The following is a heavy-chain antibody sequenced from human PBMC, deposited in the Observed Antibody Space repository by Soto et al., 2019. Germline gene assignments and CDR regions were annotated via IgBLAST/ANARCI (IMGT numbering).Heavy chain of an antibody. CDR2: IKQDGSDR. Sequence: EVQLVESGGGLVQPGGSLRLSCAASGFSLSDYWMNWVRQAPEKGLEWVAIIKQDGSDRYYVDSVKGRFTISRDNAKNSLYLQMSSLRVEDTALYYCARGRGWLHDYWGQGTLVTVSS. CDR3: ARGRGWLHDY. CDR1: GFSLSDYW. D-gene: IGHD6-19*01. J-gene: IGHJ4*02. V-gene: IGHV3-7*01.